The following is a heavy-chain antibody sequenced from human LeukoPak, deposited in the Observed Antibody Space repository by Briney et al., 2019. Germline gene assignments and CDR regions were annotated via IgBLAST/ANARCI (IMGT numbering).Heavy chain of an antibody. Sequence: SETLSLTCVVYGGSFSGYYWSWIRQSPGKGLEWIGEITHSESTNYNPSLKSRVTMSVDASKNQFSLKLSSVTAADTAVYYCVSIARRSGHYPWFDPWGQGPRVTVSS. CDR1: GGSFSGYY. J-gene: IGHJ5*02. CDR3: VSIARRSGHYPWFDP. CDR2: ITHSEST. V-gene: IGHV4-34*01. D-gene: IGHD3-3*01.